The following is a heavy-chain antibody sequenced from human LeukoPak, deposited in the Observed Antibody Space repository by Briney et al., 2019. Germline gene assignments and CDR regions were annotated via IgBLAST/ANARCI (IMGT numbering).Heavy chain of an antibody. CDR3: ARDLFRPSIAKTGYYYMDV. CDR2: ISSSSTTI. Sequence: PGGSLRLSCAASGFTFSTYNMNWVRQAPGQGLEWVSYISSSSTTIYYADSVKGRFTISRDSAKNSLYLQMNSLRAEDTAVYYCARDLFRPSIAKTGYYYMDVWGKGTTVTISS. V-gene: IGHV3-48*01. D-gene: IGHD6-6*01. J-gene: IGHJ6*03. CDR1: GFTFSTYN.